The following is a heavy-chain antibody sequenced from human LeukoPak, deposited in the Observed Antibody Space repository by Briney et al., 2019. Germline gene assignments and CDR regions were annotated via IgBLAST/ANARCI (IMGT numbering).Heavy chain of an antibody. D-gene: IGHD2-8*02. Sequence: PGGSLRLSCAASGFTVSSNYMSWVRQAPGKGMEWGSVIYSGGSTYYVDSVKGRFTISRDNSKNTLYLQMNSLRAEDTAVYYCARGGSYGTAGPKFDYWGQGTLVTVSS. CDR2: IYSGGST. V-gene: IGHV3-53*01. CDR3: ARGGSYGTAGPKFDY. CDR1: GFTVSSNY. J-gene: IGHJ4*02.